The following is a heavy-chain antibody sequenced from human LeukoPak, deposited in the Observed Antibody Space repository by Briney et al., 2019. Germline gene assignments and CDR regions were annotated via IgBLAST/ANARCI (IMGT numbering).Heavy chain of an antibody. V-gene: IGHV3-7*01. J-gene: IGHJ4*02. CDR3: VRRARPASYFAS. Sequence: GGSLRLSCVASGFSFSTNWITWVRQAPGKGLEWVANINEDGTDKYYVDSVKGRFTISRDNTRNSHYLQMSSLRVEDTAVYYCVRRARPASYFASWGQGILVTVSS. D-gene: IGHD6-25*01. CDR2: INEDGTDK. CDR1: GFSFSTNW.